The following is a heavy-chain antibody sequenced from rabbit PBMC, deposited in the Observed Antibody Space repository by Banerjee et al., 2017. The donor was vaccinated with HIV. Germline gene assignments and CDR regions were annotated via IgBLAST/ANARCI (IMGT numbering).Heavy chain of an antibody. J-gene: IGHJ4*01. Sequence: QSLEESGGDLVKPGASLTLTCTASGFDFSSNAMCWVRQAPGKGLEWIACIYTGSWGSPYYASWAEGRFTISKTSSTTATLQMTSLTAADTATYFCARDIVNSNSLFNLWGQGTLVTVS. CDR3: ARDIVNSNSLFNL. D-gene: IGHD4-1*01. CDR2: IYTGSWGSP. CDR1: GFDFSSNA. V-gene: IGHV1S40*01.